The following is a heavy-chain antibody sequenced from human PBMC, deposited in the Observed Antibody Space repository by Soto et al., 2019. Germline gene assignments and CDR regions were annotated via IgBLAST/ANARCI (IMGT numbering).Heavy chain of an antibody. V-gene: IGHV1-2*02. CDR3: ARILVPSTIGWFDP. CDR2: INPNSGVT. Sequence: AXVKVSCKASGYTFTGYYIHWVRQAPGLGLEWVGWINPNSGVTNYAQNFQGRVTMTRDASISTAYMELNRLRSDDTAVYYCARILVPSTIGWFDPWGQGTLLTVS. CDR1: GYTFTGYY. D-gene: IGHD2-2*02. J-gene: IGHJ5*02.